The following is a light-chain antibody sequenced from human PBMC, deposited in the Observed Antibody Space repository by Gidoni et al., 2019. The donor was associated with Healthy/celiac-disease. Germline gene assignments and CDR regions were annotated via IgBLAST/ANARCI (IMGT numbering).Light chain of an antibody. V-gene: IGKV3-11*01. CDR3: QQRSNWPQT. J-gene: IGKJ2*01. CDR1: QSVSSY. CDR2: DAS. Sequence: EIVLTQYPATLSWSPGERVTLSSKASQSVSSYLAWYQQKPGQATMLLIYDASNRATGLPALFSGSGSATVFILTISRLAPEVFVVYCCQQRSNWPQTFGQGTKLEIK.